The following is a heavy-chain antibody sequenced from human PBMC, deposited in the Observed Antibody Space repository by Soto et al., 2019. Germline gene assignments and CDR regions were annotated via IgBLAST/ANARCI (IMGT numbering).Heavy chain of an antibody. D-gene: IGHD2-2*01. CDR3: ARIYCSSVRCSSHFDY. Sequence: PSETLSLTCTVSGGSISSYYWSWIRQPPGKGLEWIGYIYYSGSTKYNPSLKSRVTISVDTSKNQFSLKLSPVTAADTAVYFCARIYCSSVRCSSHFDYWGQGTLVTVSS. CDR2: IYYSGST. V-gene: IGHV4-59*08. J-gene: IGHJ4*02. CDR1: GGSISSYY.